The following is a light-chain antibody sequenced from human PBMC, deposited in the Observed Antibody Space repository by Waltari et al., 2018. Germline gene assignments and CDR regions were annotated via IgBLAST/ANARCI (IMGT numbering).Light chain of an antibody. CDR3: SSYTSSSTVV. V-gene: IGLV2-14*03. J-gene: IGLJ3*02. CDR1: SRDVRGYNY. Sequence: QSALTQPASVSGSPGQSITISCSGTSRDVRGYNYVSWYQQHPGKAPKVMIYDVTSRPSGVSDRFSGSKSGNTASLTISGLQAEDEADYYCSSYTSSSTVVFGGGTKLTVL. CDR2: DVT.